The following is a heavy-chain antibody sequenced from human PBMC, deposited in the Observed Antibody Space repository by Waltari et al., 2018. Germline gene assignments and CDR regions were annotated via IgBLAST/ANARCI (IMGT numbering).Heavy chain of an antibody. V-gene: IGHV4-34*01. Sequence: QVQLQQWGAGLLKPSATMSLTCAVYGGSFSGYYWRWLRQPPGKGLEWIGEINHSGSTNYNPSLKIRYTISVDTSKNQFSLKLSSGTAADTAVYYCARHPAYGDYDPYYFDYWGQGTLVTVSS. D-gene: IGHD4-17*01. CDR3: ARHPAYGDYDPYYFDY. CDR2: INHSGST. J-gene: IGHJ4*02. CDR1: GGSFSGYY.